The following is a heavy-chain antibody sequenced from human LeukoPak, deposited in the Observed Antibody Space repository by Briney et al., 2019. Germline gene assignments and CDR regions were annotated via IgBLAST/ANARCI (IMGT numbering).Heavy chain of an antibody. CDR3: ARESGYAVGDF. J-gene: IGHJ4*02. CDR2: IYNDGRT. V-gene: IGHV3-53*01. Sequence: PGGSLRLSCAASGFIVRSNYMSWFRQAPGKGLEWASVIYNDGRTYYADSVKGRFIISKDISKNTLYLQMNNLRADDTALYYCARESGYAVGDFWGRGILVTVSS. CDR1: GFIVRSNY. D-gene: IGHD2-2*01.